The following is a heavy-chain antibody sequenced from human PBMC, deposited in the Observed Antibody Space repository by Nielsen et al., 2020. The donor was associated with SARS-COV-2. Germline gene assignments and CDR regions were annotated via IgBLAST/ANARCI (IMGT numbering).Heavy chain of an antibody. CDR1: GFSVSTNH. Sequence: GGSLRLSCAASGFSVSTNHMAWVRQTPGKGLEWVAIINGGGSTYYGDSVKGRFIVSRDNSNNTVHLRLNALGVEDTAVYYCTRGVVDGNGWGSFDVWGQGTAVTVSP. D-gene: IGHD2-8*02. CDR3: TRGVVDGNGWGSFDV. CDR2: INGGGST. V-gene: IGHV3-53*01. J-gene: IGHJ3*01.